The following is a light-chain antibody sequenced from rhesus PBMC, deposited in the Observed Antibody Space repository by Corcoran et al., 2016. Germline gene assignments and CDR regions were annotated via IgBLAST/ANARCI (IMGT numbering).Light chain of an antibody. CDR3: LQYNSDPLT. Sequence: DIQMTQSPSSLSASVGDRVTITCRASQGISTYLNWYQQKPGKAPKRRIYKEASLESGVPSRFSGSGAWTDFTLTLSSLQPEDFATYYCLQYNSDPLTFGGGTKVELK. CDR1: QGISTY. J-gene: IGKJ4*01. V-gene: IGKV1-43*02. CDR2: KEA.